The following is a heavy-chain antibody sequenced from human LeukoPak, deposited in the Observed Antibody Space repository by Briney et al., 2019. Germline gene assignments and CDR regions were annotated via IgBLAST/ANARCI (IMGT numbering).Heavy chain of an antibody. D-gene: IGHD4-17*01. V-gene: IGHV4-39*02. J-gene: IGHJ4*02. CDR1: GVSISSSTYY. CDR3: ARDRTTVTALGY. CDR2: IYYSGYT. Sequence: SETLSLTCTVSGVSISSSTYYWGWVRQPPGKGLEWIGSIYYSGYTYYNPSLESRVTISIDTSKNQFSLKLSSVTAADTAIYYCARDRTTVTALGYWGQGTLVTVSS.